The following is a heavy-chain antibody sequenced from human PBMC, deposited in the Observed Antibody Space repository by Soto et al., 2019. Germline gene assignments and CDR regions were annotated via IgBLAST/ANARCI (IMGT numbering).Heavy chain of an antibody. V-gene: IGHV3-23*01. Sequence: PGGSVRLSFPASELTFSRYAMNWFRKAPGKGLEWVSAISGSGGSTYYADSVKGRFTISRDNSKNTLYLQMNSLRAEDTAVYYCAKDPFNYDFWSGLPLTHYYYYIDVWGKGTTVTVSS. CDR1: ELTFSRYA. D-gene: IGHD3-3*01. CDR3: AKDPFNYDFWSGLPLTHYYYYIDV. J-gene: IGHJ6*03. CDR2: ISGSGGST.